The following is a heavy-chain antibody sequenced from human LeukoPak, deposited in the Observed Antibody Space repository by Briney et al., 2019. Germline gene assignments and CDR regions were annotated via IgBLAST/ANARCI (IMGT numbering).Heavy chain of an antibody. V-gene: IGHV3-74*01. CDR2: IHTDETST. Sequence: GGPLRLSCAASGFTFSSYWMHWVRQPPGKGLVWVSRIHTDETSTNYAHSVNGRFTISRDNAKDTLYMQMNSLRAEETAVYYCARDFRSGWPGTPEYFQHWGQGTLVTVSS. CDR3: ARDFRSGWPGTPEYFQH. D-gene: IGHD6-19*01. CDR1: GFTFSSYW. J-gene: IGHJ1*01.